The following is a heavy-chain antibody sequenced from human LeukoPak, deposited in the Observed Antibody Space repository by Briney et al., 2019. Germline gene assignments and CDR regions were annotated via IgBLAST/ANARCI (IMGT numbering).Heavy chain of an antibody. D-gene: IGHD2-21*02. CDR1: GFTFSSYS. CDR3: AREGSMTAAFDY. J-gene: IGHJ4*02. V-gene: IGHV3-21*01. CDR2: ISSSSSYI. Sequence: GGPLRLSCAASGFTFSSYSMNWVRQAPGKGLEWVSSISSSSSYIYYADSVKGRFTISRDNAKNSLYLQMNSLRAEDTAVYYCAREGSMTAAFDYWGQGTLVTVSS.